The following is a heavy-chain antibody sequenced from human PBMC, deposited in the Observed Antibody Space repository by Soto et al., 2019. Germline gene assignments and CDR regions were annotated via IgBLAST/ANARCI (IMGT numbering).Heavy chain of an antibody. V-gene: IGHV3-30*18. Sequence: QVQLVESGGGVVQPGRSLRLSCAASGFTFSSYGMHWVRQAPGKGLEWVAVISYDGSNKYYADSVKGRFTISRDNSKNTLYLQMNSVRAEDTAVYYCAKGLLWLGIYGMDVWGQGTTVTVSS. J-gene: IGHJ6*02. CDR2: ISYDGSNK. CDR3: AKGLLWLGIYGMDV. D-gene: IGHD3-10*01. CDR1: GFTFSSYG.